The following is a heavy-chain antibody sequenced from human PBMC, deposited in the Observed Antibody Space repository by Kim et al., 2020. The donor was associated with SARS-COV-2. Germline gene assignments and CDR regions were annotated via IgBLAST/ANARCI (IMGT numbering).Heavy chain of an antibody. Sequence: LKSRVTISVDTSKTQFSLKLSSVTAADTAVYYCARQPYSSSWYVDNWFDPWGQGTLVTVSS. CDR3: ARQPYSSSWYVDNWFDP. V-gene: IGHV4-59*08. J-gene: IGHJ5*02. D-gene: IGHD6-13*01.